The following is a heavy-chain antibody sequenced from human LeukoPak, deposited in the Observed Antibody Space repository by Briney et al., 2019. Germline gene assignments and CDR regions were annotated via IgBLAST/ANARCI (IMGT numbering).Heavy chain of an antibody. J-gene: IGHJ3*02. CDR3: ARHRGKVVVPAAIRGAFDI. D-gene: IGHD2-2*01. Sequence: SETLSLTCAVYGGSFSGYYWSWIRQPPGKGLEWIGEINHSGSTNYNPSLKSQVTISVDTSKNQFSLKLSSVTAADTAVYYCARHRGKVVVPAAIRGAFDIWGQGTMVTVSS. V-gene: IGHV4-34*01. CDR2: INHSGST. CDR1: GGSFSGYY.